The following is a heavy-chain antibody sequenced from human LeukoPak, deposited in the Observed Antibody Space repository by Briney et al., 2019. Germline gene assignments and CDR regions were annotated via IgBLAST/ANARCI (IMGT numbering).Heavy chain of an antibody. CDR2: IYTSGST. Sequence: SETLSLTCTVSGGSISSYYWGWIRQPAGKGLEWIGRIYTSGSTNYNPSLKSRVTMSVDTSKNQFSLKLSSVTAADTAVYYCARAVAAAAGYYYYYYMDVWGKGTTVTVSS. D-gene: IGHD6-13*01. V-gene: IGHV4-4*07. J-gene: IGHJ6*03. CDR3: ARAVAAAAGYYYYYYMDV. CDR1: GGSISSYY.